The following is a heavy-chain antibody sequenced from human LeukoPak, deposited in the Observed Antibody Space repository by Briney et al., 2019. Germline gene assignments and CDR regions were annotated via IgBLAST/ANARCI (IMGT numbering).Heavy chain of an antibody. CDR3: ARDASGWSYNWFDP. CDR2: ISSSGSTI. V-gene: IGHV3-48*03. D-gene: IGHD6-19*01. CDR1: GLTFSSN. J-gene: IGHJ5*02. Sequence: PGGPLRPPCAASGLTFSSNERTGFGRPPGRGLEWVSSISSSGSTIYYADSVKGRFTISRDNAKNSLYLQMNSLRAEDTAVYYCARDASGWSYNWFDPWGQGTLVTVSS.